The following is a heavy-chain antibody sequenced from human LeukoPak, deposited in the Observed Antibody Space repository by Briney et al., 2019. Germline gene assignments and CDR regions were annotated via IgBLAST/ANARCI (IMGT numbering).Heavy chain of an antibody. V-gene: IGHV3-43*02. CDR1: GFTFDAYA. CDR2: INKDGSAT. CDR3: ATWAFYHSLDV. D-gene: IGHD1-26*01. J-gene: IGHJ6*02. Sequence: GRSLRLSCEASGFTFDAYAMHWVRQAPGKGLEWVSLINKDGSATYYADSVKGRFTISRDNSKNSLYRQMNSLRSEDTALYYCATWAFYHSLDVWGQGTTVTVSS.